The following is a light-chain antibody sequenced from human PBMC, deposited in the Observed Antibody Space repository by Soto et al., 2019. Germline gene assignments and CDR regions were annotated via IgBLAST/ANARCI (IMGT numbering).Light chain of an antibody. CDR1: QDISNY. CDR2: EAS. V-gene: IGKV1-33*01. Sequence: IQVTQSPASLSACLVERVTITFQASQDISNYLNWYQQKPGKAPKLLIYEASNLQTGVPSRFSGSGSGTDFTFTISSLQTEDIATYYCQQYDNLLTFGQGTKVDIK. J-gene: IGKJ1*01. CDR3: QQYDNLLT.